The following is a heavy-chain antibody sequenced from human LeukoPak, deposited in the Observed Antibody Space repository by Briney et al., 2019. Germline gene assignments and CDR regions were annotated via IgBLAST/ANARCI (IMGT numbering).Heavy chain of an antibody. D-gene: IGHD1-7*01. Sequence: SETLSLTCTVSGDSISSSNHYWDWIRQPPGKGLEWIGSIYYSGSTYYNPSLKSRVTISVDTSKNQFSLKLSSVTAADTAVYYCARDIRNYAVDYWGQGTLVTVSP. CDR3: ARDIRNYAVDY. CDR2: IYYSGST. CDR1: GDSISSSNHY. J-gene: IGHJ4*02. V-gene: IGHV4-39*02.